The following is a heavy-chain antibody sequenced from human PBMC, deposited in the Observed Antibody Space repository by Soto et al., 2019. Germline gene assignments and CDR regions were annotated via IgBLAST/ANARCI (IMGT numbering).Heavy chain of an antibody. CDR3: ARDPAAVIDYYYGMDV. CDR2: ISSSGSTI. V-gene: IGHV3-11*01. J-gene: IGHJ6*02. CDR1: GFTFSDYY. Sequence: GSLRLSCAASGFTFSDYYMSWIRQAPGKGLEWVSYISSSGSTIYYADSVKGRFTISRDNAKNSLYLQMNSLRAEDTAVYYCARDPAAVIDYYYGMDVWGQGTTVTVSS. D-gene: IGHD6-13*01.